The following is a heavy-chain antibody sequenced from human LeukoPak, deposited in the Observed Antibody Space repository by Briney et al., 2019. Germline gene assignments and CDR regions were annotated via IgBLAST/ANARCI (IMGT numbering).Heavy chain of an antibody. CDR3: AVLLKIYYCGSGDDI. J-gene: IGHJ3*02. Sequence: GGSLRLSCAASGFTVSSNYMSWVRQAPGKGLEWVSVIYSGGTTYYADSVKGRFTISRDNSKNTLYLQMNSLGEEDTAVYYCAVLLKIYYCGSGDDIWGQGTMVTVSS. CDR2: IYSGGTT. CDR1: GFTVSSNY. V-gene: IGHV3-53*01. D-gene: IGHD3-10*01.